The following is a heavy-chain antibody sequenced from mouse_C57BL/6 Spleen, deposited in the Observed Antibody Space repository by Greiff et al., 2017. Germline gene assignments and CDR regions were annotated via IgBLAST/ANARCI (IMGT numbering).Heavy chain of an antibody. CDR1: GYTFTSYW. J-gene: IGHJ2*01. V-gene: IGHV1-64*01. CDR2: IHPNSGST. CDR3: ARSSMIRNYFDY. D-gene: IGHD2-4*01. Sequence: QVQLQQPGAELVKPGASVKLSCKASGYTFTSYWMHWVKQRPGQGLEWIGMIHPNSGSTNYNEKFKSKATLTVDKSSSTAYMQLSSLTSEDSAVYYWARSSMIRNYFDYWGQGTTLTVSS.